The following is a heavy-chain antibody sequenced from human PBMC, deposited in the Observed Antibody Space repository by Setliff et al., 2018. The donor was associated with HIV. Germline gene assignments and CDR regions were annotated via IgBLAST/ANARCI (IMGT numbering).Heavy chain of an antibody. J-gene: IGHJ4*02. D-gene: IGHD3-10*01. Sequence: PSETLSLTCTVSGGSISSYYWSWIRQPPGKGLEWIGYIYYTGSTNYNHSLKSRVTISVDTSKNQFSLKLSSVTAADTAVYYCARSLYYHGSGRSYFDYWGQGTLVTVSS. CDR3: ARSLYYHGSGRSYFDY. V-gene: IGHV4-59*01. CDR2: IYYTGST. CDR1: GGSISSYY.